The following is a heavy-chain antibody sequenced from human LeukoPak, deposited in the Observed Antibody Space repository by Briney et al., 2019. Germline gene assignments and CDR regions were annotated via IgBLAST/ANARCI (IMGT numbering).Heavy chain of an antibody. CDR3: ARDLQNTIFGVVIRYYMDV. CDR1: GFTFSSYS. CDR2: ISSSSSYI. J-gene: IGHJ6*03. D-gene: IGHD3-3*01. Sequence: PGGSLRLSCAASGFTFSSYSMNWVRQAPGKGLEWASSISSSSSYIYYADSVKGRFTISRDNAKNSLYLQMNSLRAEDTAVYYCARDLQNTIFGVVIRYYMDVWGKGTTVTVSS. V-gene: IGHV3-21*01.